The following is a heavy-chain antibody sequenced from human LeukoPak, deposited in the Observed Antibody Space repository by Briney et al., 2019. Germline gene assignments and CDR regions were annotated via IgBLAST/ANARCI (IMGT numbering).Heavy chain of an antibody. Sequence: GASVKVSYKVSGYTLTELSMHWVRQAPGQGLEWRGGFDPEDGETIYAQKFQGRVTMTEDTSTDTAYMELSSLRSEDTAVYYCAIPYRYNWNSMDYWGQGTLVTVSS. V-gene: IGHV1-24*01. J-gene: IGHJ4*02. CDR1: GYTLTELS. D-gene: IGHD1-7*01. CDR2: FDPEDGET. CDR3: AIPYRYNWNSMDY.